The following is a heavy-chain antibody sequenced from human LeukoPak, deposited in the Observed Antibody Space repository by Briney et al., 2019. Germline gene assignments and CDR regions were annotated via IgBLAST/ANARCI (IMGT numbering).Heavy chain of an antibody. V-gene: IGHV1-18*01. Sequence: ASVKVSCKASGYTFTSYGISWVRQAPGQGLEWMGWISAYNGNTSYAQKLQGRVTMTTDTSTSTAYMELRSLRSDDTAVYYCARALGSSPLNKDDYWGQGTLVTVSS. CDR2: ISAYNGNT. CDR3: ARALGSSPLNKDDY. J-gene: IGHJ4*02. CDR1: GYTFTSYG. D-gene: IGHD7-27*01.